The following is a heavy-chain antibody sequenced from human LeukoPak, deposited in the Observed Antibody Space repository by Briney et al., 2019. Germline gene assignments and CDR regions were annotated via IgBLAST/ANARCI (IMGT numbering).Heavy chain of an antibody. Sequence: SETLSLTCTVSGGSISSGGYYWSWIRQHPGKGLEWIGYTYYSGSTYYNPSLKSRVTISVDTSKNQFSLKLSSVTAADTAVYYCATAKGRVVVDYWGQGTLVTVSS. CDR1: GGSISSGGYY. V-gene: IGHV4-31*03. CDR3: ATAKGRVVVDY. J-gene: IGHJ4*02. CDR2: TYYSGST. D-gene: IGHD2-2*01.